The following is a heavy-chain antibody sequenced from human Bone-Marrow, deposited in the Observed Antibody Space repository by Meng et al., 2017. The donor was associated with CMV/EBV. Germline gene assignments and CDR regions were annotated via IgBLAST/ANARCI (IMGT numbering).Heavy chain of an antibody. CDR1: GFTFSDYY. CDR2: TRSSGSTI. D-gene: IGHD6-13*01. J-gene: IGHJ6*02. CDR3: ARASESIAAAGTPYDNYGMDV. V-gene: IGHV3-11*01. Sequence: GESLRLSCAVSGFTFSDYYRSWIRQAPGKGLEWVSYTRSSGSTIFYADSVKGRFHISRDNAKNSLYLQMNSLRAEDTAVYYCARASESIAAAGTPYDNYGMDVWGQGTTVTVSS.